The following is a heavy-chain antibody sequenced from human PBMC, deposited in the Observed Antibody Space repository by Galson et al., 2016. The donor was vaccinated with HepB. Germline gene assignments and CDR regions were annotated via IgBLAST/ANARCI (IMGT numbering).Heavy chain of an antibody. CDR3: VKGGGYSSGWYKGAFDY. V-gene: IGHV3-64D*06. J-gene: IGHJ4*02. D-gene: IGHD6-19*01. CDR2: ISGNGGST. CDR1: GFTFSFYA. Sequence: SLRLSCAASGFTFSFYAMHWVRQAPGKGLEYVSAISGNGGSTYYADSVPCRFTISRDNSKNTLYLQMSSLTTEDTAVYYCVKGGGYSSGWYKGAFDYWGQGTLVTVSS.